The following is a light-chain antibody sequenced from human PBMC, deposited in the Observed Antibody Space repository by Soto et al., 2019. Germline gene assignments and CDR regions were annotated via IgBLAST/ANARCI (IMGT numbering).Light chain of an antibody. J-gene: IGLJ3*02. CDR3: CSFAGGATFV. CDR1: NNDVGGYNL. V-gene: IGLV2-23*02. CDR2: EAN. Sequence: HSALTQPASVSGSPGQSITISCTGTNNDVGGYNLVSWYQQHPGKAPKLVIYEANKRPSGVSDRFSGSRSGNTASLTISALQVEDEAVYSCCSFAGGATFVFGGGTKVTVL.